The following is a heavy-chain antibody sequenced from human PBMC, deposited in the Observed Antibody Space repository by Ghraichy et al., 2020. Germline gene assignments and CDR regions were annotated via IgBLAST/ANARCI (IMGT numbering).Heavy chain of an antibody. Sequence: LTCTVSGGSISSYYWSWIRQPPGKGLEWIGYIYYSGSTNYNPSLKSRVTISIDTSKNQFSLKLSSVTAADTAVYYCASTESYYGSVRGYYYYGMDVWGQGTTVTVSS. CDR2: IYYSGST. D-gene: IGHD3-10*01. J-gene: IGHJ6*02. CDR3: ASTESYYGSVRGYYYYGMDV. CDR1: GGSISSYY. V-gene: IGHV4-59*01.